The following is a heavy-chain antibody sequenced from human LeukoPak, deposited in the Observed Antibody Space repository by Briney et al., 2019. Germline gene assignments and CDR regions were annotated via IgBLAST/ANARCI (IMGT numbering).Heavy chain of an antibody. CDR3: AKGPWDLGTFDY. D-gene: IGHD1-26*01. V-gene: IGHV4-39*01. CDR2: IYYSGST. Sequence: PSETLSLTCTVSGGSISSSSYYWGWIRQPPGKGLEWLGSIYYSGSTYYNPSLKSRVTISVDTSKNQFSLKLSSVTAADTAVYYCAKGPWDLGTFDYWGQGTLVTVSS. CDR1: GGSISSSSYY. J-gene: IGHJ4*02.